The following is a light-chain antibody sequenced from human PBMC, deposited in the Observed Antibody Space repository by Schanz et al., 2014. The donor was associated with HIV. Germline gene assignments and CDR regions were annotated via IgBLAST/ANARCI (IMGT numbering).Light chain of an antibody. Sequence: QSVLTQPPSASGTPGQRVTISCSGSRSNVGTNTVNWYQRLPGTAPNVLIYSDNQRPSGVPDRFSGSRSGTSASLAISGLQSEDEADYYCVSWDGSLNGLLFGGGTQLTVL. CDR2: SDN. J-gene: IGLJ2*01. CDR3: VSWDGSLNGLL. CDR1: RSNVGTNT. V-gene: IGLV1-44*01.